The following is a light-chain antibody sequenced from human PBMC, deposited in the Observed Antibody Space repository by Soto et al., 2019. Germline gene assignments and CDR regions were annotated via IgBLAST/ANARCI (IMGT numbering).Light chain of an antibody. CDR1: SSNVGGSDY. Sequence: QSVLTQSASVSGSPGQSITISCTGASSNVGGSDYVSWYQQHPDKAPKLIIYEVNNRPSGVSDRFSGSKSGNTASLTISGLQTEDEADYYCSSYTTSSTYVFGTGTKLTVL. CDR2: EVN. J-gene: IGLJ1*01. V-gene: IGLV2-14*01. CDR3: SSYTTSSTYV.